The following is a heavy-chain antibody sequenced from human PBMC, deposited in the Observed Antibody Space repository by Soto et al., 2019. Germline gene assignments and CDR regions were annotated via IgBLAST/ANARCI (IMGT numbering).Heavy chain of an antibody. V-gene: IGHV3-11*05. CDR1: GFTFSDYY. CDR2: ISGTSYYT. CDR3: ARARSTGRDDAFEI. D-gene: IGHD2-8*02. Sequence: QVQLVESGGGLVEPGGSLRLSCAASGFTFSDYYMTWIRQAPGKGLEWVSYISGTSYYTNYADSVKGRFIISRNNAKNSLYLQMKSLRAEDTAVYFCARARSTGRDDAFEIWGQGTVLTVSS. J-gene: IGHJ3*02.